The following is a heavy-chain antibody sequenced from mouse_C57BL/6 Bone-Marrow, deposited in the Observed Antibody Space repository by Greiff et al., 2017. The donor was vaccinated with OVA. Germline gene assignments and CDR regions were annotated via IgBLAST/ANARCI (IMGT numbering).Heavy chain of an antibody. V-gene: IGHV1-81*01. J-gene: IGHJ4*01. CDR1: GYTFTSYG. Sequence: VKLMESGAELARPGASVKLSCKASGYTFTSYGISWVKQRTGKGLEWIGEIYPRSGNTYYNEKFKGKATLTADKSSSTAYMELRSLTSEDSAVYFCARSHCYYVMYYWGQGTSVTVSS. CDR3: ARSHCYYVMYY. CDR2: IYPRSGNT.